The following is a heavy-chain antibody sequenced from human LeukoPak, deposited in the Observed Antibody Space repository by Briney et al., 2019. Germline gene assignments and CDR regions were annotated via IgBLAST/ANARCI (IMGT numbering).Heavy chain of an antibody. CDR2: ISYDGSNK. J-gene: IGHJ6*03. D-gene: IGHD1-1*01. Sequence: GGSLRLSCAASGFTFSSYGMHWVRQAPGKGLEWVAIISYDGSNKYYADSVKGRFTISRDNSKNTLYLQMNSLRSEDTAVYYCAKEAWTRGYYYYYYMDVWGKGTTVTVSS. CDR3: AKEAWTRGYYYYYYMDV. V-gene: IGHV3-30*18. CDR1: GFTFSSYG.